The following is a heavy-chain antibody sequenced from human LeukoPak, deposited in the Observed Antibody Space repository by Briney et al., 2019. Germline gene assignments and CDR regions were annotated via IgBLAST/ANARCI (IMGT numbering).Heavy chain of an antibody. J-gene: IGHJ4*02. CDR3: ARPTNWWGYFDY. CDR1: GFTFSSVS. Sequence: GRSLRLSCAASGFTFSSVSMNWVRQAPGKGLEWVSYISSRSGTIYYADSVKGRFTISRDNAKNSLYLQMNSLRDEDTAVYYCARPTNWWGYFDYWGQGTLVTVSS. D-gene: IGHD2-8*02. CDR2: ISSRSGTI. V-gene: IGHV3-48*02.